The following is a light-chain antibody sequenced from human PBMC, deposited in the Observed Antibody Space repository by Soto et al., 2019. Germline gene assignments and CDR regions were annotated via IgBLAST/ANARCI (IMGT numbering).Light chain of an antibody. CDR2: KVS. J-gene: IGLJ2*01. CDR1: SSDVGGYNY. CDR3: SSYAGSPVI. V-gene: IGLV2-8*01. Sequence: QSVLTQPPSASGSPGQSVTISCTGTSSDVGGYNYVSWYQQHPGKAPKLMISKVSKRPSGVPDRFSGSKSGNTASLTVSGLQAEDEADYYCSSYAGSPVIFGGGTKLTVL.